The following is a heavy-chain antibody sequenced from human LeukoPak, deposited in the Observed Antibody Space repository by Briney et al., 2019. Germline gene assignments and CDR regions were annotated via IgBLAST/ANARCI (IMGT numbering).Heavy chain of an antibody. CDR1: GGSFSGYY. J-gene: IGHJ4*02. CDR3: ARDPYYGSGSYSFDY. V-gene: IGHV4-34*01. D-gene: IGHD3-10*01. Sequence: SETLSLTCAVYGGSFSGYYWSWIRQPPGKGLEWIGEINHSGSTNYNPSLKSRVTISVDTSKNQFSLKLSSVAAADTAVYYCARDPYYGSGSYSFDYWGQGTLVTVSS. CDR2: INHSGST.